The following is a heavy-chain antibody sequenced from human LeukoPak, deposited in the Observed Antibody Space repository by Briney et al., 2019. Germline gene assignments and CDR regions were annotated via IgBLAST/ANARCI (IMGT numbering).Heavy chain of an antibody. Sequence: PGGSLRLSCAASGFTFSSYSMNWVRQAPGKGLEWVSSISSSSSYIYYADSVKGRFTISRDNAKNSLYLQMDTLTAEDTAVYYCVTSWVRQQRDFWGQGTLVTVSS. CDR3: VTSWVRQQRDF. CDR1: GFTFSSYS. D-gene: IGHD3-10*01. CDR2: ISSSSSYI. V-gene: IGHV3-21*01. J-gene: IGHJ4*02.